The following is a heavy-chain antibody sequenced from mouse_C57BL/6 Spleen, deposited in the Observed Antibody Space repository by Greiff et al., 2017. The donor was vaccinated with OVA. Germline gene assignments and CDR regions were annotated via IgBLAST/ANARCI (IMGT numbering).Heavy chain of an antibody. CDR2: INPNNGGT. D-gene: IGHD2-5*01. J-gene: IGHJ2*01. V-gene: IGHV1-26*01. CDR1: GYTFTDYY. Sequence: VQLQQSGPELVKPGASVKISCKASGYTFTDYYMNWVKQSHGKSLEWIGDINPNNGGTSYNQKFKGKATLTVDKSSSTAYMELRSLTSEDSAVYYCARSNFFFDYWGQGTTLTVSS. CDR3: ARSNFFFDY.